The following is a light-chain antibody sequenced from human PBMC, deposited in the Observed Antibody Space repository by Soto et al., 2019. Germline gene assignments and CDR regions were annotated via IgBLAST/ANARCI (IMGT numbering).Light chain of an antibody. V-gene: IGKV1-5*01. Sequence: DIQMTQSPSTLSASVGDRVTITCRASQSISSWLAWYQQKPGKAPKLLIYDASSLESGVPSRFSGSGSGTDFTLTISSLQPGDFATYYCQQYNSYSTFGQGTKVEIK. CDR3: QQYNSYST. J-gene: IGKJ1*01. CDR1: QSISSW. CDR2: DAS.